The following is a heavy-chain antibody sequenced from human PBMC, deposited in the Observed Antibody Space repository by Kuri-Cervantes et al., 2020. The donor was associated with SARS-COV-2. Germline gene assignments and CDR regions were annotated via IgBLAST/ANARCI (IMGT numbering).Heavy chain of an antibody. CDR1: GFTFSSYG. CDR3: ASERQWLVLGGLFDY. D-gene: IGHD6-19*01. Sequence: GGSLRLSCAASGFTFSSYGMHWVRQTPGKGLEWVAFIRYDGSNKYYADSVKGRFTISRDNSKNTLYLQMNSLRAEDTAVYYCASERQWLVLGGLFDYWGQGTLVTVSS. J-gene: IGHJ4*02. V-gene: IGHV3-30*02. CDR2: IRYDGSNK.